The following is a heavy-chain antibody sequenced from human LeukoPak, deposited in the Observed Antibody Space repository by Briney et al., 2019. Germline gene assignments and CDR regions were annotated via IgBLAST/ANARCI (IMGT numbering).Heavy chain of an antibody. CDR2: ISSSSSYI. CDR3: ARDQVGLNWFDP. D-gene: IGHD1-26*01. V-gene: IGHV3-21*01. CDR1: GFTFSSYE. Sequence: GGSLGLSCAASGFTFSSYEMNWVRQAPGKGLEWVSSISSSSSYIYYADSVKGRFTISRDNAKNSLYLQMNSLRAEDTAVYYCARDQVGLNWFDPWGQGTLVTVS. J-gene: IGHJ5*02.